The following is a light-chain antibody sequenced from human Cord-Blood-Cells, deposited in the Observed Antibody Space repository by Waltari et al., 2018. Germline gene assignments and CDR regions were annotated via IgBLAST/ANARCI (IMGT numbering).Light chain of an antibody. CDR2: QAS. J-gene: IGLJ3*02. V-gene: IGLV3-1*01. CDR3: QAWDSSTAV. Sequence: SYELTQPPSVSVSPGQTASITCSGDKLGAKYACWYQQKPGQSPLLVIYQASKRPSGIPERFSGSNSGNTATLTISGTQAMDEADYYCQAWDSSTAVFGGGTKLTVL. CDR1: KLGAKY.